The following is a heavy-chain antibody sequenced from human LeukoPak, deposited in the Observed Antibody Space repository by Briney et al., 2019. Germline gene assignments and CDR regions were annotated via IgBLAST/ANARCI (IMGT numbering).Heavy chain of an antibody. CDR1: GGTFISYA. CDR3: ARATLTAAGTADYFDY. CDR2: IIPIFGTA. D-gene: IGHD6-13*01. J-gene: IGHJ4*02. Sequence: SVKVSCKASGGTFISYAISWVRQAPGQGLEWMGGIIPIFGTANYAQKFQGRVTITADESTSTAYMELSSLRSEDTAVYYCARATLTAAGTADYFDYWGQGTLVTVSS. V-gene: IGHV1-69*13.